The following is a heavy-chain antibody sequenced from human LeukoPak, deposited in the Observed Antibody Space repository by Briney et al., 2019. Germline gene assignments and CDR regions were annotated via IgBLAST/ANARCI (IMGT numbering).Heavy chain of an antibody. CDR2: INPSGGST. V-gene: IGHV1-46*01. J-gene: IGHJ4*02. Sequence: ASVKVSCKASGYTFTSYYMHWVRQAPGQGLEWMGIINPSGGSTSYAQKFQGRVTMTRDTSTSTVYMELSSLRSEDTAVYYCTRDTVPSYSGYDRTLPDYWGQGTLVTVSS. D-gene: IGHD5-12*01. CDR3: TRDTVPSYSGYDRTLPDY. CDR1: GYTFTSYY.